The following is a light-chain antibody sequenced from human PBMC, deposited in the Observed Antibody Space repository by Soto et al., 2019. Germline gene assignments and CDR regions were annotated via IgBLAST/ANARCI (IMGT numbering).Light chain of an antibody. CDR3: QQSYSVPR. Sequence: DIQMTQSPYSLSASVEDRVTSPCWASRPISTYLNCYKQKSGKFPSLLIYAASSLHPGVPSRFSGTGTGTAFTLTITSLQPEDSATYYCQQSYSVPRFGPGTRVDLK. V-gene: IGKV1-39*01. CDR1: RPISTY. CDR2: AAS. J-gene: IGKJ1*01.